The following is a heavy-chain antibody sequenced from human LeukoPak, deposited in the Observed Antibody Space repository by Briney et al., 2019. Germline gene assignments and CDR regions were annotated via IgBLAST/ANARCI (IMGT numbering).Heavy chain of an antibody. CDR2: INHSGST. Sequence: SETLSLTCAVYGGSFSGYYWSWIRQPPGKGLEWIGEINHSGSTNYNPSLKSRVTISVDTSKNQFSLKLSSVTAADTAVYYCARGGSSWYYYYYYMDVWGKGTTVTVSS. D-gene: IGHD6-13*01. CDR3: ARGGSSWYYYYYYMDV. V-gene: IGHV4-34*01. J-gene: IGHJ6*03. CDR1: GGSFSGYY.